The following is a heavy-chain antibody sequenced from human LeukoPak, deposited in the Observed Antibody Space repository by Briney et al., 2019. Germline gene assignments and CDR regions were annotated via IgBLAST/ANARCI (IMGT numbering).Heavy chain of an antibody. V-gene: IGHV1-8*01. CDR1: GYTFSIYD. CDR3: ARGGYDILTGYGAYYYYYMDV. CDR2: MNPNSGNT. D-gene: IGHD3-9*01. J-gene: IGHJ6*03. Sequence: ASVKVSCKASGYTFSIYDINWVRQATGQGLEWMGWMNPNSGNTGYAQKFQGRVTMTRNTPTSTAYMELSSLRSEDTAVYYCARGGYDILTGYGAYYYYYMDVWGKGTTVTVSS.